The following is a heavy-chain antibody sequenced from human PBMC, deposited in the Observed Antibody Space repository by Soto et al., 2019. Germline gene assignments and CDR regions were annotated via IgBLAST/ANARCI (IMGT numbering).Heavy chain of an antibody. J-gene: IGHJ4*02. Sequence: ESGGGVVQPGRSPRLSCAASGFTFSSFGIHWVRQAPGKRLEWVAVIWYNGDVKYYADSVKGRFTISRDNSKNTLYLQMSSLRVEDTAVYYCVRDASASGSYYDNWGRGTQVTVSS. CDR3: VRDASASGSYYDN. D-gene: IGHD1-26*01. CDR1: GFTFSSFG. V-gene: IGHV3-33*01. CDR2: IWYNGDVK.